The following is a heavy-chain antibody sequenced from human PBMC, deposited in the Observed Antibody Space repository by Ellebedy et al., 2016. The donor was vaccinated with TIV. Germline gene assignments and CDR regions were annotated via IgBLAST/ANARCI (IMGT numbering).Heavy chain of an antibody. Sequence: SVKVSXKASGYTFTSYGISWVRQAPGHGLEWMGRIIPFFDSADYAQKFQGRVKITADKSTSTSYMELSSLRSEDTAVYYCARDLVGGSGRLPYARFEDPAEYFGLDVWGQGTTVTVSS. V-gene: IGHV1-69*06. D-gene: IGHD3-10*01. CDR1: GYTFTSYG. CDR3: ARDLVGGSGRLPYARFEDPAEYFGLDV. CDR2: IIPFFDSA. J-gene: IGHJ6*02.